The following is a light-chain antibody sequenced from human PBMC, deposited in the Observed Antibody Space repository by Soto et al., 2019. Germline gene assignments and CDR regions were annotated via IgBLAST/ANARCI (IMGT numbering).Light chain of an antibody. V-gene: IGLV1-44*01. J-gene: IGLJ2*01. CDR1: SSNIGSNT. CDR3: GTWDDSLNGVV. CDR2: SNN. Sequence: QSALTQPPSASGTPGQRVTISCSGSSSNIGSNTVNWYQQLPGTAPKLLIYSNNQRPSGVPDRFSGSKSGTSASLAFSGLQSEDEADYYCGTWDDSLNGVVFGGGTKLTVL.